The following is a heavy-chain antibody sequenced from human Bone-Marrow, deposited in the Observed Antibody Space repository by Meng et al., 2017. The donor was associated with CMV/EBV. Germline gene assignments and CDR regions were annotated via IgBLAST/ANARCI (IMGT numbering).Heavy chain of an antibody. J-gene: IGHJ6*02. D-gene: IGHD3-3*01. V-gene: IGHV3-30-3*01. CDR2: ISYDGSNK. CDR1: GFTFSSYA. Sequence: GGSLRLSCAASGFTFSSYAMHWVRQAPGKGLEWVAVISYDGSNKYYADSVKGRFTISRDNSKNTLYLQMNSLRAEDTAVYYCTKGPRLEWRYYGMDVWGQGTTVTVSS. CDR3: TKGPRLEWRYYGMDV.